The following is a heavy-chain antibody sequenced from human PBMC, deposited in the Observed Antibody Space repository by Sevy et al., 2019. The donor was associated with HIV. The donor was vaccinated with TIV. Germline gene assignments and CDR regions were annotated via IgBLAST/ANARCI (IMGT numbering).Heavy chain of an antibody. Sequence: GGSLRLSCAASGFTLSNYAMSWVRQAPGKGLEWISSKTGSAGDTYYADSVKGRFTISRDNSKNTLYLQMNSLRAEDTAMYYCAKGRFRGIGTLGPFDSWGQGTLVTVSS. CDR3: AKGRFRGIGTLGPFDS. D-gene: IGHD6-13*01. CDR2: KTGSAGDT. CDR1: GFTLSNYA. J-gene: IGHJ4*02. V-gene: IGHV3-23*01.